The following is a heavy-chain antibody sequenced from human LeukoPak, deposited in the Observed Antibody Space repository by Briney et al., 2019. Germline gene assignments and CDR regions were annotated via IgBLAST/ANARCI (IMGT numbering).Heavy chain of an antibody. J-gene: IGHJ6*03. CDR2: IYNSGST. V-gene: IGHV4-61*05. D-gene: IGHD2-15*01. Sequence: SETLSLTCTVSGGSISSSRDYWAWIRQPPGKGLEWIGFIYNSGSTNYNPSLKSRVTISLDTSRNQFSLKLSSVTAADTAVYYCARDGCGGSCFHYYYYYMGVWGKGTTVTISS. CDR3: ARDGCGGSCFHYYYYYMGV. CDR1: GGSISSSRDY.